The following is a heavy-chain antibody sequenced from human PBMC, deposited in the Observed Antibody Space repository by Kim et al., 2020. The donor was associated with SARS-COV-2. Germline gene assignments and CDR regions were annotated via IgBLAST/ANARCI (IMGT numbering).Heavy chain of an antibody. V-gene: IGHV4-30-4*01. D-gene: IGHD3-10*01. CDR3: ARQVWRITMVRGVIITPRYVDL. J-gene: IGHJ2*01. Sequence: SETLSLTCTVSGGSISSGDYYWSWIRQPPGKGLEWIGYIYYSGSTYYNPSLKSRVTISVDTSKNQFSLKLSSVTAADTAVYYCARQVWRITMVRGVIITPRYVDLWGRGTLVTVSS. CDR2: IYYSGST. CDR1: GGSISSGDYY.